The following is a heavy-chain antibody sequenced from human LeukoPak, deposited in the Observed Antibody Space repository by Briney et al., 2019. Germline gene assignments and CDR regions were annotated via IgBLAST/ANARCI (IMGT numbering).Heavy chain of an antibody. CDR2: IWYDGSNK. D-gene: IGHD2/OR15-2a*01. CDR1: GFTFSSYG. V-gene: IGHV3-33*01. CDR3: ASLYASGLFKVDY. Sequence: GGSLRLSCAASGFTFSSYGMHWVRQAPGKGLEWVAVIWYDGSNKYYADSVKGRFTISRDNSKNTLYLQMNSLRAEDTAVYYCASLYASGLFKVDYWGQGTLVTVSS. J-gene: IGHJ4*02.